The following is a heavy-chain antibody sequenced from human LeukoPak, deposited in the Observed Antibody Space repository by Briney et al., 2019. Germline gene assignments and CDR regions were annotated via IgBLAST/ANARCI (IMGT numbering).Heavy chain of an antibody. J-gene: IGHJ4*02. CDR1: VYTFTDYY. D-gene: IGHD2-2*01. Sequence: GASVKVSCKASVYTFTDYYMHWVRQAPGQGFEWMGWINPNDGDTYYAQKFQGRVTMTRDTSISTAHMEVSRLRSDDTAVYYCARANFLYCSSTSCLFDYWGQGTLVTVSS. V-gene: IGHV1-2*02. CDR3: ARANFLYCSSTSCLFDY. CDR2: INPNDGDT.